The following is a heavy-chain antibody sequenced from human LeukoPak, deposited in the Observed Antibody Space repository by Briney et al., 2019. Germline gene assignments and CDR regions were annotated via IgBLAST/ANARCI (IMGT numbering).Heavy chain of an antibody. CDR2: IYYSGST. CDR3: ARELLQLERHEAFDI. CDR1: GGSISSYY. J-gene: IGHJ3*02. Sequence: SETLSLTCTVSGGSISSYYWSWIRQPPGKGLEWIGSIYYSGSTYYNPSLKSRVTISVDTSKNQFSLKLSSVTAADTAVYYCARELLQLERHEAFDIWGQGTMVTVSS. D-gene: IGHD1-1*01. V-gene: IGHV4-59*05.